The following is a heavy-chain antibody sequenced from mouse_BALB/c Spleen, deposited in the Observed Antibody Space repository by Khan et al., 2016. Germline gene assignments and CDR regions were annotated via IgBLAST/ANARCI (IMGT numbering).Heavy chain of an antibody. Sequence: EVQLQESGAELVKPGASVKLSCTASGFNIKDTYMHWVKQRPEQGLEWIGRIDPANGNTKYDPKFQGKATITADTSSNTAYLQLSSLTSEDTAVYYCASHPLTTVGDYWGQGTTLTVSS. CDR3: ASHPLTTVGDY. D-gene: IGHD1-1*01. V-gene: IGHV14-3*02. J-gene: IGHJ2*01. CDR2: IDPANGNT. CDR1: GFNIKDTY.